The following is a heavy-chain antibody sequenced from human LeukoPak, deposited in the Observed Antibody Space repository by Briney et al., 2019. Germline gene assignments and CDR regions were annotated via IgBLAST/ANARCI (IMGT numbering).Heavy chain of an antibody. D-gene: IGHD2-15*01. CDR1: GGSFSGYY. Sequence: SETLSLTCAVYGGSFSGYYWSWIRQPPGKGLEWIGEINHSGSTNYNPSLKSRVTISVDTSKNQFSLKLSSVTAADTAVYYCAILAEYCNSGSCYLGWFDPWGQGTLVTASS. CDR3: AILAEYCNSGSCYLGWFDP. V-gene: IGHV4-34*01. J-gene: IGHJ5*02. CDR2: INHSGST.